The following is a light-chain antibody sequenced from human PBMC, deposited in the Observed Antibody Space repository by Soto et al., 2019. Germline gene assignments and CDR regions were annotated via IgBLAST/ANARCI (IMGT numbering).Light chain of an antibody. V-gene: IGKV1-39*01. CDR1: QDIGTY. CDR2: AAS. J-gene: IGKJ5*01. CDR3: QQSYTTPRIT. Sequence: DIQMTQSPSSLSASIGDSVIITCRSSQDIGTYLNWYQHKPGKAPKHLIYAASSLQTGVPSRFTGSGSGTEFTLTIDSLQPEDFATYYCQQSYTTPRITVGQGTRVEIK.